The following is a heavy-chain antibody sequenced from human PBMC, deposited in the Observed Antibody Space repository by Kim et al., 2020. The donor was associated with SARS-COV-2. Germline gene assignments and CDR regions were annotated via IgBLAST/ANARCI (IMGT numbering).Heavy chain of an antibody. CDR2: GST. CDR3: ARENYYMDV. V-gene: IGHV4-59*01. J-gene: IGHJ6*03. Sequence: GSTFYNPPHKSRGTKSVEPSKNEFSLKLTSVTAADTAVYYCARENYYMDVWGKGTTVTVSS.